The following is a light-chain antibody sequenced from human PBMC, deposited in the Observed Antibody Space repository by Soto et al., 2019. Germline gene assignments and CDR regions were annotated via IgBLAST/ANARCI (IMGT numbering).Light chain of an antibody. CDR2: EVS. CDR3: SSYAGSNNFV. CDR1: SSDVVGYNY. J-gene: IGLJ1*01. V-gene: IGLV2-8*01. Sequence: QSALTQPPSASGSPGQSVTISCTGTSSDVVGYNYVSWYQQHPGKAPKLMIYEVSERPSGVPDRFSGSKSSNTASLTVSGLQAEDEADYYCSSYAGSNNFVFGTGTKVTVL.